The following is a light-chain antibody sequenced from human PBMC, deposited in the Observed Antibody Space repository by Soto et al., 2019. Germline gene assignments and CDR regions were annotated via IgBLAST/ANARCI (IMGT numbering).Light chain of an antibody. CDR3: CSYAGSSTA. J-gene: IGLJ3*02. CDR2: EVS. CDR1: SSDVGSYNL. Sequence: QSALTQPASVSGSPGQSITISWTGTSSDVGSYNLVSWYQQHPGKAPKLMIYEVSKRPSGVSNRFSGSKSGNTASLTISGLQAEDEADYYCCSYAGSSTAFGGGTKVTVL. V-gene: IGLV2-23*02.